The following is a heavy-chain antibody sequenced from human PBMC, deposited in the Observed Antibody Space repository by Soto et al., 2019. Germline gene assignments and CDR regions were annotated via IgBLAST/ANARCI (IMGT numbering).Heavy chain of an antibody. J-gene: IGHJ4*02. CDR2: IYWDDDR. Sequence: QITLKESGPMLVRPTQTLTLTCTFSGFSLSTSGVAVAWIRQPPGEALEWLALIYWDDDRRYNSSLKSRLTITRNTSKVQVVLTMTTMDPMDTATYFCAHSHRGPRDFWGPGILVTVSS. CDR3: AHSHRGPRDF. D-gene: IGHD5-12*01. CDR1: GFSLSTSGVA. V-gene: IGHV2-5*02.